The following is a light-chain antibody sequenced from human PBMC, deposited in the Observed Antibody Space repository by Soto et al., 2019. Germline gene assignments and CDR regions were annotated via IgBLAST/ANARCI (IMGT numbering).Light chain of an antibody. V-gene: IGKV1-17*01. CDR1: QDIRND. CDR2: AAF. J-gene: IGKJ5*01. CDR3: LQHKTYSLT. Sequence: DIQMTQSPSSLSASVGDRVTITCRASQDIRNDLCWYQQKPGKAPKPLIYAAFIFKSGVPPRFSGNGSGTEFTLTISSLHAEDYATYFCLQHKTYSLTFGQGTRL.